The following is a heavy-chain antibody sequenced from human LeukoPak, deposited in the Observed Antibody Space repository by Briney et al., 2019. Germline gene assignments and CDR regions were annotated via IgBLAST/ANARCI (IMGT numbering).Heavy chain of an antibody. D-gene: IGHD4-17*01. CDR3: ARVRTDYGDYYFDY. CDR2: IYSGGST. Sequence: PGGSLRLXCAASGFTVSSNYMRWVRLAPGKGLEWVSVIYSGGSTYYADSVKGRFTISRDNSKNTLYLQMNSLRAEDTAVYYCARVRTDYGDYYFDYWGQGTLVTVSS. V-gene: IGHV3-53*01. CDR1: GFTVSSNY. J-gene: IGHJ4*02.